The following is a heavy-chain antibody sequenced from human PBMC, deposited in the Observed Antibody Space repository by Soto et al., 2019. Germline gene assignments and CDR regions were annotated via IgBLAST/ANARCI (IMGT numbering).Heavy chain of an antibody. CDR1: GFTFSSYA. CDR3: AKGAYYDSSGNIDY. Sequence: RRLSCAASGFTFSSYAMSWVRQAPGKGLEWASAISGSGGSTYYADSVKGRFTISRDNSKNTLYLQMNSLRAEDTAVYYCAKGAYYDSSGNIDYWGQGTLVTVSS. V-gene: IGHV3-23*01. CDR2: ISGSGGST. J-gene: IGHJ4*02. D-gene: IGHD3-22*01.